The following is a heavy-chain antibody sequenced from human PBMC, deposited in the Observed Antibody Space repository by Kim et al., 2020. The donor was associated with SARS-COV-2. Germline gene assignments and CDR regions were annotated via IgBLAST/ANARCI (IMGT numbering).Heavy chain of an antibody. V-gene: IGHV4-31*03. CDR2: IYNSGST. CDR3: ARSGLGKLVHTN. J-gene: IGHJ4*02. CDR1: GGSISSGGYY. D-gene: IGHD6-6*01. Sequence: SETLSLTCTVSGGSISSGGYYWSWIRQPVGKGLEWIGYIYNSGSTPYNPSLKCRVSISIDTSKNQFSLKLNSVTAADTAVHYCARSGLGKLVHTNCGQGT.